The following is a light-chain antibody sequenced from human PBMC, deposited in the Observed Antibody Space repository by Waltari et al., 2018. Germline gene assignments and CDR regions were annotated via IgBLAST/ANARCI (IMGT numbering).Light chain of an antibody. CDR1: SPNLGSTA. V-gene: IGLV1-36*01. Sequence: QSVLTQPPSLSEAPRQRVTISCSGSSPNLGSTAVTWYQQLPGKAPKLLIYYDDLLPSGVSVRFSGSKSGTSASLAISGLQSEDEAHYYCATWDDSLSGVVFGGGTKLTVL. CDR3: ATWDDSLSGVV. J-gene: IGLJ3*02. CDR2: YDD.